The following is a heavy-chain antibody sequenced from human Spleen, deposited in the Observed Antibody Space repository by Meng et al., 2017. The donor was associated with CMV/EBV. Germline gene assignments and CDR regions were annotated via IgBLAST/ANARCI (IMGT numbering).Heavy chain of an antibody. Sequence: GESLKISCKGSGYRFTSYWIGWVRQIPGKGLEWMGIIYPGDSDTRYSPSFQGQVTISADKSISTAYLQWSSLKASDTAMYYCARPYCSSTSCYLGAFDYWGQGTLVTVSS. V-gene: IGHV5-51*01. CDR1: GYRFTSYW. CDR3: ARPYCSSTSCYLGAFDY. CDR2: IYPGDSDT. D-gene: IGHD2-2*01. J-gene: IGHJ4*02.